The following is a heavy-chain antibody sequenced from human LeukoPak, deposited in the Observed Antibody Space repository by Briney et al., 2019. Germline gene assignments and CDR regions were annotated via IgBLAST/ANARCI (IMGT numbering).Heavy chain of an antibody. J-gene: IGHJ4*02. CDR3: AKDGSIAAAGYFDF. CDR2: ISYDGSNK. Sequence: GGSLRLSCAASGFTFSSYAMHWVRQAPGKGLEWVAVISYDGSNKYYADSVKGRFTISRDNSKNTLFLQMNSLRPEDTAVYYCAKDGSIAAAGYFDFWGLGTLVTVSS. D-gene: IGHD6-25*01. CDR1: GFTFSSYA. V-gene: IGHV3-30*01.